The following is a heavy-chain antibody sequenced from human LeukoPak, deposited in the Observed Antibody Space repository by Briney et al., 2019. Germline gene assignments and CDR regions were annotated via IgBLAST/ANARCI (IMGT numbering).Heavy chain of an antibody. CDR3: AIDYEFWTDQSRHYYGMDV. Sequence: GASVKVSCKVSGYTLTKLSIHWVRQAPGNGLEWMGGFEPEDGERVYAQKFQDRVTMTEDTSTDTAYMELSSLRFEDTAVYYCAIDYEFWTDQSRHYYGMDVWGQGTTVTVSS. D-gene: IGHD3/OR15-3a*01. CDR2: FEPEDGER. V-gene: IGHV1-24*01. CDR1: GYTLTKLS. J-gene: IGHJ6*02.